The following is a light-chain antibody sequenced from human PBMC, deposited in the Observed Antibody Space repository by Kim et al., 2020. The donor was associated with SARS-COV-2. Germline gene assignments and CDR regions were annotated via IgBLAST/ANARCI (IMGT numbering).Light chain of an antibody. Sequence: GQSITISCTGPSSAVGSYNLVSLYQQLPGKAPKLMISDVRKRPSGVSNRFSGSKSGNTASLTISGLQADDEADYYCCSYAGSSTLVFGGGTQLTVL. CDR3: CSYAGSSTLV. CDR1: SSAVGSYNL. J-gene: IGLJ2*01. CDR2: DVR. V-gene: IGLV2-23*02.